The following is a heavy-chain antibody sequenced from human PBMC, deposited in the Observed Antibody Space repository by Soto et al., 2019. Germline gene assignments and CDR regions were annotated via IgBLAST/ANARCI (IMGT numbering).Heavy chain of an antibody. D-gene: IGHD3-3*01. Sequence: SETLSLTCAVSGYSISSGYYWGWIRQPPGKGLEWIGSIYHSGSTYYNPSLKSRVTISVDTSKNQFSLKLSSVTAADTAVYYCAGTIFGVVKYFDYWGQGTLVT. CDR2: IYHSGST. J-gene: IGHJ4*02. V-gene: IGHV4-38-2*01. CDR1: GYSISSGYY. CDR3: AGTIFGVVKYFDY.